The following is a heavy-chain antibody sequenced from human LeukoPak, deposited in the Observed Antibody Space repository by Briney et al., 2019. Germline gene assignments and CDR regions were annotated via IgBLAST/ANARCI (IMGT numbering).Heavy chain of an antibody. V-gene: IGHV1-18*01. CDR1: GDTFTTYG. J-gene: IGHJ4*02. D-gene: IGHD1-26*01. CDR3: ARVKARSGSYALDY. CDR2: ISAHNGDT. Sequence: ASVRVSCKASGDTFTTYGISWVRQAPGQGLEWMGWISAHNGDTNYVQKFQGRVTMTTDTSTSTAYLELRSLRSDDTAVYYCARVKARSGSYALDYWGQGTLVTVSS.